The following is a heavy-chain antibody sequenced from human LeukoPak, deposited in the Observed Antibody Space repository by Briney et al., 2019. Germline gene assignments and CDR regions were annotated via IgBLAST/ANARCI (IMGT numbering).Heavy chain of an antibody. CDR3: ATEGDAHAFDI. CDR2: IDTSGST. J-gene: IGHJ3*02. V-gene: IGHV4-61*02. CDR1: GGSISSGSDY. Sequence: SETLSLTCTVTGGSISSGSDYWSWIRQPAGKGLEWSGRIDTSGSTNCNPSLKSRVTISVDTSKNQFSLKLSTVTASDTAVYYCATEGDAHAFDIWGQGTMVTVSS. D-gene: IGHD2-21*02.